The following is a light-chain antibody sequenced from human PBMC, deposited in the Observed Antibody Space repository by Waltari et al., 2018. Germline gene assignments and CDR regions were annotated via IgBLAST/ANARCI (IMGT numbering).Light chain of an antibody. J-gene: IGLJ2*01. CDR3: CSYGGSSEL. V-gene: IGLV2-23*01. Sequence: QSALTQPASVSGSPGQSITISCTGTSRDIGTYNLVSWVQQYPGKAPKLMIYEGTKRPSGVSNRFSGSKSGNTASLTISGLQAEDEADYYCCSYGGSSELFGGGTKLTVL. CDR1: SRDIGTYNL. CDR2: EGT.